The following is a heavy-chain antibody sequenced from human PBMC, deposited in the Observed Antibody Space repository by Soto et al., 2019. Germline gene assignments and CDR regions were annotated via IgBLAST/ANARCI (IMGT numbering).Heavy chain of an antibody. J-gene: IGHJ4*02. CDR1: GFTFSSYA. CDR2: ISGSGGST. Sequence: EVQLLESGGGLVQPGGSLRLSCAASGFTFSSYAMSWVRQAPGKGLEWVSAISGSGGSTYYADSVKGRFTISRDNSKNTLYLQMNSLRAEDTAVYYCAKDRSPDYGGYDLLMALNYWGQGTLVTVSS. V-gene: IGHV3-23*01. D-gene: IGHD4-17*01. CDR3: AKDRSPDYGGYDLLMALNY.